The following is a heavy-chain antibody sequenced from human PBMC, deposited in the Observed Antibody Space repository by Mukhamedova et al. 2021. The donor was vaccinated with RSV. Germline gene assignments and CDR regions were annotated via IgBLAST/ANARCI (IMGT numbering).Heavy chain of an antibody. CDR3: ARVGAGGSYYADY. J-gene: IGHJ4*02. D-gene: IGHD1-26*01. V-gene: IGHV1-8*01. Sequence: FQGRVTMTRNTSISTAYMELSSLRSEDTAVYYCARVGAGGSYYADYWGQGTLVTVSS.